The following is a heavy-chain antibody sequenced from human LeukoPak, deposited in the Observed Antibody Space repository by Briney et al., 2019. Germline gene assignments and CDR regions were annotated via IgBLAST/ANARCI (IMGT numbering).Heavy chain of an antibody. CDR2: INPNSGGT. J-gene: IGHJ3*02. CDR3: ARDKNSGYSSSSSI. D-gene: IGHD6-13*01. Sequence: ASVKVSCKASGYTFTGYYMHWVRQAPGQGLEWMGWINPNSGGTNYAQKFQGRVTMTRDTSTSTAYMELRSLRSDDTAVYYCARDKNSGYSSSSSIWGQGTMVTVSS. CDR1: GYTFTGYY. V-gene: IGHV1-2*02.